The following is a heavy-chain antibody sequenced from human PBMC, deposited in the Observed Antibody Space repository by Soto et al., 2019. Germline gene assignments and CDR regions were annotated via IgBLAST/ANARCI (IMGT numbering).Heavy chain of an antibody. V-gene: IGHV4-30-2*01. CDR2: IYHSGST. D-gene: IGHD5-18*01. J-gene: IGHJ4*02. CDR3: ARGGIQLWSGNFDY. CDR1: GGSISSGGYS. Sequence: QLQLQESGSGLVKPSQTLSLTCAVSGGSISSGGYSWSWIRQPPGKGLEWIGYIYHSGSTYYNPSLKSRVTISVDRSKNQLSLKLSSVTAADTAVYYCARGGIQLWSGNFDYWGQGTLVTVSS.